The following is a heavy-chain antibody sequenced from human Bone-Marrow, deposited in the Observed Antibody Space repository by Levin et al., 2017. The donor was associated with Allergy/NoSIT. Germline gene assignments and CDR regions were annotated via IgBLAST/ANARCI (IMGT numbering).Heavy chain of an antibody. V-gene: IGHV4-39*01. D-gene: IGHD3-22*01. Sequence: PSETLSLTCIVSGGSISTASYYWGWIRQPPGKGLEWIGSINYSGSYYNNPSLKSRITIAVDTSKNQFSLKLESVTAADSAVYYCARVPLHSDSWYALGAFDHWGQGTLVTVSS. J-gene: IGHJ4*02. CDR1: GGSISTASYY. CDR3: ARVPLHSDSWYALGAFDH. CDR2: INYSGSY.